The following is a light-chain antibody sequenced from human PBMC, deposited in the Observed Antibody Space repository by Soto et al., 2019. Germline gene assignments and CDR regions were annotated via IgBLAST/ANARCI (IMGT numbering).Light chain of an antibody. J-gene: IGKJ1*01. V-gene: IGKV1-39*01. Sequence: DIQMTQSPSSLSASVGDRVTITCRASQSVNTYLHWYQQKAGQAPKLLIYAASNLQSGVPSRFSGRGSGTDFTLTVESLQLEDFATYYCQQGYSNPWTFGQGTKVDIK. CDR1: QSVNTY. CDR3: QQGYSNPWT. CDR2: AAS.